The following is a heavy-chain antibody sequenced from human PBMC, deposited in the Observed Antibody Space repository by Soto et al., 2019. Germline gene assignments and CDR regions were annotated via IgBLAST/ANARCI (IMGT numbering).Heavy chain of an antibody. CDR2: IDPSDSYT. CDR1: GYSFTSYW. Sequence: GASLKISCKGPGYSFTSYWIGWVRQMPGKGLEWMGRIDPSDSYTNYSPSFQGHVTISADKSISTAYLQWSSLKASDTAMYYCARSSIFGVVPNDYWGQGTLVTSPQ. J-gene: IGHJ4*02. D-gene: IGHD3-3*01. CDR3: ARSSIFGVVPNDY. V-gene: IGHV5-10-1*01.